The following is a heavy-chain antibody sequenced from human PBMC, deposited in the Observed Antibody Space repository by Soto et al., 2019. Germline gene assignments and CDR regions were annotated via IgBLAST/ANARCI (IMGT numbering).Heavy chain of an antibody. D-gene: IGHD2-2*01. V-gene: IGHV3-30*18. CDR1: GFSFSSYG. Sequence: QVQLVESGGGVVQPGRSLRLSCAASGFSFSSYGMHWLRQAAGKGLEWVAVISYDGSNKYYADSVRGRFTTSKDNAKNTLYLQMNSQKPEDTAVFYCAKERMDPYQQLPYFDYWGPGAVGTASS. CDR3: AKERMDPYQQLPYFDY. CDR2: ISYDGSNK. J-gene: IGHJ4*02.